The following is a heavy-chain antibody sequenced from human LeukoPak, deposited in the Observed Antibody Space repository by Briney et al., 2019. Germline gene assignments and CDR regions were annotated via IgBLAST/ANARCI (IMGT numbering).Heavy chain of an antibody. CDR2: IYHTGST. CDR1: GGSITTYY. Sequence: PSETLSLTCTVSGGSITTYYWSWIRHPPGKGLEWIGYIYHTGSTIYNPSLKSRVTISVDTSNNQFSLKLTSVTAADTAVYYCARRVGGFGYFDYWGQGTLVTVSS. V-gene: IGHV4-59*01. D-gene: IGHD3-10*01. CDR3: ARRVGGFGYFDY. J-gene: IGHJ4*02.